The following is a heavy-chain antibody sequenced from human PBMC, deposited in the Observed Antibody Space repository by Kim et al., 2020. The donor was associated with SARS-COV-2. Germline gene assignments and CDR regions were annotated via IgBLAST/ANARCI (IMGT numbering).Heavy chain of an antibody. CDR3: THNIAPRPSYYYYYTDV. V-gene: IGHV2-5*02. D-gene: IGHD6-6*01. Sequence: SGPTLVKPTQTLTLTCTFSGFSLRTTGVGVGWIRQPPGKTLEWLALIYWDDDKRYSPSLKSRLTITKDTSKNQVVLAMTNMDPVDTATYFCTHNIAPRPSYYYYYTDVWGKGTTVTVSS. CDR2: IYWDDDK. J-gene: IGHJ6*03. CDR1: GFSLRTTGVG.